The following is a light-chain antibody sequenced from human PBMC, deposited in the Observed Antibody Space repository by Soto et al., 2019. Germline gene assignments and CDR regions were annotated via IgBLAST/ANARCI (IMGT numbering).Light chain of an antibody. CDR3: QQYNSYDMWS. Sequence: DIQMTQSPSTLSASVGDRVTITCRASQSISSWLAWYQQKPGKAPKLLIYGASSLESGVPSRFSGSGSGTEFTITISSLQPDDFAAYYCQQYNSYDMWSFGQGTKVELK. CDR1: QSISSW. CDR2: GAS. J-gene: IGKJ1*01. V-gene: IGKV1-5*01.